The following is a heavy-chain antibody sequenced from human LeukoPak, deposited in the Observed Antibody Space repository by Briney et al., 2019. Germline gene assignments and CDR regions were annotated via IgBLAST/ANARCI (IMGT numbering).Heavy chain of an antibody. CDR1: GFTFNTYA. D-gene: IGHD6-19*01. CDR2: ISYDGRTK. CDR3: ARANGWCGNYFDY. J-gene: IGHJ4*02. V-gene: IGHV3-30*04. Sequence: GRSLRLSCAASGFTFNTYAMHWVRQAPGMGLEWVAVISYDGRTKYYRDSVTGRFTVSRDNSKNTLYVQMNSLRAEDTAVYYCARANGWCGNYFDYWGQGTLVTVSS.